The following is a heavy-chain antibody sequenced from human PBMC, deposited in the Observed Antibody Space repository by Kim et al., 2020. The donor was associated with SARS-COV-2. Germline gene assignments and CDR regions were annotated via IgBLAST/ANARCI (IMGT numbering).Heavy chain of an antibody. D-gene: IGHD6-19*01. V-gene: IGHV3-48*02. CDR2: ISSSSSTI. Sequence: GGSLRLSCAASGFTFSSYSMNWVRQAPGKGLEWVSYISSSSSTIYYADSVKGRFTISRDNAKNSLYLQMNSLRDEDTAVYYCARDSGPQSEWLVPDMFDYWGQGTLVTVSS. CDR1: GFTFSSYS. J-gene: IGHJ4*02. CDR3: ARDSGPQSEWLVPDMFDY.